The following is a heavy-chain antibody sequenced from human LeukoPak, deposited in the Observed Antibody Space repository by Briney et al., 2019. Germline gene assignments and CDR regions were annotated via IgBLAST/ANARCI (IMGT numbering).Heavy chain of an antibody. CDR2: INPNSGGT. V-gene: IGHV1-2*02. J-gene: IGHJ5*02. Sequence: ASVKVSCKGSGYTFTGYYMHWVRQATGQGLEWMGWINPNSGGTNYAQKFQGRVTMTRDTSISTAYMELSRLRSDDTAVYYCAREEIAAAEVYNWFDPWGQGTLVTVSS. CDR3: AREEIAAAEVYNWFDP. D-gene: IGHD6-13*01. CDR1: GYTFTGYY.